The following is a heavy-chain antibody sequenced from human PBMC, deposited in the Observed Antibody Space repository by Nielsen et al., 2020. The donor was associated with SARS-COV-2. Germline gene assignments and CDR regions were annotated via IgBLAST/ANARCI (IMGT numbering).Heavy chain of an antibody. CDR3: ARARGFSYGFPFDY. Sequence: GESLKISCKGSGYSFTRYWIGWVRQMPGKGLEWMGIIYPGDSDTRYNPSFQGQVTISVDNSISTAYLQWRSLQASDTAIYYCARARGFSYGFPFDYWGQGALVTVSS. V-gene: IGHV5-51*01. D-gene: IGHD3-16*02. CDR2: IYPGDSDT. CDR1: GYSFTRYW. J-gene: IGHJ4*02.